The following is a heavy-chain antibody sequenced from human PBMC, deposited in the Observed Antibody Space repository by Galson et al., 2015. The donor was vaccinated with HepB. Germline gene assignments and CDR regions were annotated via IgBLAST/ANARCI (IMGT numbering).Heavy chain of an antibody. Sequence: APGKGLEGVGRIKSKTDVGTTDYAAPVKGRFSVSRDDSKNTLYLRMNSLKTEDTAVYYCTTERGVYDSSGYPYYFDYWGQGTLVTVSS. V-gene: IGHV3-15*01. CDR3: TTERGVYDSSGYPYYFDY. CDR2: IKSKTDVGTT. J-gene: IGHJ4*02. D-gene: IGHD3-22*01.